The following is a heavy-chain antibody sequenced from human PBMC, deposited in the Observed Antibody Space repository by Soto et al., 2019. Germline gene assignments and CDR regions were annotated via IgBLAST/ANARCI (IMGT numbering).Heavy chain of an antibody. CDR3: AKSVYNWNDGFFDY. CDR2: ISYDGVNK. J-gene: IGHJ4*02. CDR1: GFTFSDYA. Sequence: PGGSLRLSCAASGFTFSDYAMHWVRQAPGKGLEWVAVISYDGVNKYYADSVKGRFTISRDNSKNTLYLQMNSLRAEDTAVYYCAKSVYNWNDGFFDYWGQGTLVTVSS. V-gene: IGHV3-30*18. D-gene: IGHD1-1*01.